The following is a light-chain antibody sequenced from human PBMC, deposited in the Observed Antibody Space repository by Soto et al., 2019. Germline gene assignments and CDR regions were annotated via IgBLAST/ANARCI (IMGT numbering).Light chain of an antibody. V-gene: IGKV1-39*01. Sequence: DIQMTQSPSSLSASVGDRVTITCRASQSISSNLNWYQQKPGKAPKLLIYTASSLQSGVPSRFSGSGSGTDFTLTIASLQLEDFATYYCQQNNSLPPTFGQGTKVEIK. CDR2: TAS. J-gene: IGKJ1*01. CDR1: QSISSN. CDR3: QQNNSLPPT.